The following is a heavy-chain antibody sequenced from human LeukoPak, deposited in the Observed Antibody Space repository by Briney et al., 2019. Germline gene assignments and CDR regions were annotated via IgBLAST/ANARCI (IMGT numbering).Heavy chain of an antibody. D-gene: IGHD2-2*01. CDR2: IYAGDSDT. V-gene: IGHV5-51*01. J-gene: IGHJ5*02. Sequence: GESLKISCKGSGYSFTSYWIGWVRQMPGKGLEWMGIIYAGDSDTRYSPSFQGQVTISVDKSISTAYLQWSSLKASDTAMYYCALFQLGYCSSTSCYETAVNWFDPWGQGTLVTVSS. CDR3: ALFQLGYCSSTSCYETAVNWFDP. CDR1: GYSFTSYW.